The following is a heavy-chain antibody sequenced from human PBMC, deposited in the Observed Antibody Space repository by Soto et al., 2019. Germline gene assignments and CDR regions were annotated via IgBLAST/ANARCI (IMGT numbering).Heavy chain of an antibody. D-gene: IGHD3-3*02. CDR3: ARDKVSQQLGGNYYSVLDV. CDR2: IMPIFATQ. J-gene: IGHJ6*02. Sequence: QVQLMQSGAEVKKPGSSVKVSCKASGGTFSTSAISWVRQAPGEGLEWVGGIMPIFATQDYAQKFQGRVTISADESTATGYLELTSLTTDDPAVYYCARDKVSQQLGGNYYSVLDVWGQGTAITVPS. V-gene: IGHV1-69*12. CDR1: GGTFSTSA.